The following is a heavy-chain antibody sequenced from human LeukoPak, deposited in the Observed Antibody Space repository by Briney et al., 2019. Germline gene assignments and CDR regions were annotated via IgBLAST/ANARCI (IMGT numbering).Heavy chain of an antibody. V-gene: IGHV4-59*12. CDR1: GVSISSYY. CDR2: MYYSGST. CDR3: ARVPKYFDL. J-gene: IGHJ2*01. Sequence: SETLSLTCTVSGVSISSYYWSWIRQPPGKGLEWIGYMYYSGSTNYNPSLKSRVTISVDTSKNQFSLRLSSVTAADTAVYYCARVPKYFDLWGRGTLVTVSS.